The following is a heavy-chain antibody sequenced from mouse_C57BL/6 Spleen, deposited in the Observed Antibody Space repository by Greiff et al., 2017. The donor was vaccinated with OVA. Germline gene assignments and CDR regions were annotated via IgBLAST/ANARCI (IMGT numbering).Heavy chain of an antibody. Sequence: VQLQQPGAELVKPGASVKLSCKASGYTFTSYWINWVKQRPGQGLEWIGDIYPGSGSTNYNEKFKSKATLTVDTSSSTAYMQLSSLTSEDSAVYYWARKMDYSLVYGYDSAMDYWGQGTSVTVSS. V-gene: IGHV1-55*01. J-gene: IGHJ4*01. CDR1: GYTFTSYW. D-gene: IGHD2-2*01. CDR3: ARKMDYSLVYGYDSAMDY. CDR2: IYPGSGST.